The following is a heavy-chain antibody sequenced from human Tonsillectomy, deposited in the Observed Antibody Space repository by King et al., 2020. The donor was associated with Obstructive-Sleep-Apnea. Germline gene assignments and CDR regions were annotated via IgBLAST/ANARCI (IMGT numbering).Heavy chain of an antibody. J-gene: IGHJ3*02. D-gene: IGHD1-26*01. CDR1: GFTFSSYS. V-gene: IGHV3-48*04. CDR3: ARDEWEAFDI. CDR2: ISSSSSTI. Sequence: VQLVESGGGLVQPGGSLRLSCAASGFTFSSYSMNWVRQAPGKGLEWVSYISSSSSTIYYADSVKGRFTISRDNAKNSLYLQMNSLRAEDTAVYYCARDEWEAFDIWGQGTMVTVSS.